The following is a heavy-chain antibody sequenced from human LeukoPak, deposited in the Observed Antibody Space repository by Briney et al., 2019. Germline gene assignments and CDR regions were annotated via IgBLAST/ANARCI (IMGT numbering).Heavy chain of an antibody. Sequence: PSETLSLTCAVYGGSFSGYYWSWLRQPPGKGLEWIGEINHSGSTNYNPSLKSRVTISVDTSKNQFSLKLSSVTAADTAVYYCARRYDFWSGYAMVGSRYYYYGMDVWGQGTTVTVSS. CDR1: GGSFSGYY. CDR3: ARRYDFWSGYAMVGSRYYYYGMDV. CDR2: INHSGST. J-gene: IGHJ6*02. V-gene: IGHV4-34*01. D-gene: IGHD3-3*01.